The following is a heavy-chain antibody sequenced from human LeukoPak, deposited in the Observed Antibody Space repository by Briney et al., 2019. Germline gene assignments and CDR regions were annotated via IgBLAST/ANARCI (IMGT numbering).Heavy chain of an antibody. CDR1: GFIISTNW. CDR2: IKDDGSQQ. J-gene: IGHJ6*02. Sequence: PGGSLRLSCEASGFIISTNWMNWLRQSPGKGLEWVANIKDDGSQQNYVDSVKGRFIISRDSTKNSLYLQMNSLRAEDTAIYYCARGTSCSGNSCYFQRHNNYAMDVWGQGTTVTVSS. CDR3: ARGTSCSGNSCYFQRHNNYAMDV. V-gene: IGHV3-7*01. D-gene: IGHD2-2*01.